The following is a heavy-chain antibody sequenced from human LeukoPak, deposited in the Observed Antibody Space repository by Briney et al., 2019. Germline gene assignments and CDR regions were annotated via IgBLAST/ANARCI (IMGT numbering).Heavy chain of an antibody. CDR3: ARDQSSGGRWLDY. Sequence: GGSLRLSCAVSGFTFSSFAVHWVRQAPGKGLEWVAVISYDGSKTYYANSVKGRFTISRDNSKNTVYLQMNSLSTEDTAMYYCARDQSSGGRWLDYWGRGTLVTVSS. J-gene: IGHJ4*02. CDR2: ISYDGSKT. CDR1: GFTFSSFA. V-gene: IGHV3-30-3*01. D-gene: IGHD2-15*01.